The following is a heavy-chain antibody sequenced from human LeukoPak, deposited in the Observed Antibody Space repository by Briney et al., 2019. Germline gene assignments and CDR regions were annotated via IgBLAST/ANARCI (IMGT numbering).Heavy chain of an antibody. CDR1: GFTFCSYG. CDR2: VSGSGDNT. D-gene: IGHD6-13*01. Sequence: GGSLRLSCVASGFTFCSYGMTWVRQAPGKGLEWVSIVSGSGDNTNYADSVKGRFTISRDNSKNTLYLQMNSLRAADTALYYCAKVLHPYSSNWEFDYWGQGTLVTVSS. J-gene: IGHJ4*02. CDR3: AKVLHPYSSNWEFDY. V-gene: IGHV3-23*01.